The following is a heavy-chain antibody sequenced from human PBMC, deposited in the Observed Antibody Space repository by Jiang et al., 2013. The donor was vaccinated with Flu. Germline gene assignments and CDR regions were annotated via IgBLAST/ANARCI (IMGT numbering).Heavy chain of an antibody. CDR1: GGSFSGYY. CDR2: INHSGST. Sequence: LLKPSETLSLTCAVYGGSFSGYYWSWIRQPPGKGLEWIGEINHSGSTNYNPSLKSRVTISVDTSKNQFSLKLSSVTAADTAVYYCASSEWGPVVPAAILYYYYGMDVWGKGTTGHRLL. CDR3: ASSEWGPVVPAAILYYYYGMDV. D-gene: IGHD2-2*01. V-gene: IGHV4-34*01. J-gene: IGHJ6*04.